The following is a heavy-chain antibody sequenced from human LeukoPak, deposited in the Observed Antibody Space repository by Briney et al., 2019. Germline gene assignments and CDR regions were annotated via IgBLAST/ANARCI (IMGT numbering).Heavy chain of an antibody. CDR1: GFTFSSYA. V-gene: IGHV3-30-3*01. D-gene: IGHD5-18*01. J-gene: IGHJ4*02. Sequence: GGSLRLSCAASGFTFSSYAMHWVRQAPGKGLEWVAVISYDGSNKYSADSVKGRFTISRDNSKNTLYLQMNSLRAEDTAVYYCASSGTAMVSVMYWGEGTLVTVSS. CDR3: ASSGTAMVSVMY. CDR2: ISYDGSNK.